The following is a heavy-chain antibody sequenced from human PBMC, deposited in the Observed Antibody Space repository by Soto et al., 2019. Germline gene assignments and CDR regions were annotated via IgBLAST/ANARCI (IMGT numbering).Heavy chain of an antibody. J-gene: IGHJ4*02. D-gene: IGHD1-26*01. CDR2: ISAGGDGT. V-gene: IGHV3-23*01. Sequence: LRLSCAASGFSFSSYAMGWVRQAPGKGLGWVSSISAGGDGTYYADSVKGRFTISRDNSKNTVYLQMSSLRADDTAVYYCADGGRYPYYWGPGTLVTVSS. CDR3: ADGGRYPYY. CDR1: GFSFSSYA.